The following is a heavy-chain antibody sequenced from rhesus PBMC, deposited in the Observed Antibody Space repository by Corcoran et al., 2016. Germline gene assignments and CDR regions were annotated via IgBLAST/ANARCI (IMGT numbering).Heavy chain of an antibody. CDR3: ARDRAVTRPFDN. CDR1: VGSIRSYY. CDR2: ISGSGGNT. V-gene: IGHV4-173*01. Sequence: QLQLQESGPGLVKPSETLSLTCSVSVGSIRSYYLSWIRQSPGKGLEWIGRISGSGGNTDYNPSLKSRVTISTDTSENQFSLSLNSMTAADTAVYYCARDRAVTRPFDNWGQGVLVTVSS. J-gene: IGHJ4*01. D-gene: IGHD2-33*01.